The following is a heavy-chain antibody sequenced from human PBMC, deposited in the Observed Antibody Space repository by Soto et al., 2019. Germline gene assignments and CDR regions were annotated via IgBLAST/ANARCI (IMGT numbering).Heavy chain of an antibody. CDR2: ISGSGGST. CDR1: GFTFSSYA. Sequence: GGSLRLSCAASGFTFSSYAMSWVRQAPGKGLEWVSAISGSGGSTYYADSVKGRFTISRDNSKNTLYLQMNSLRAEDTAVYYCAKDLGSGVIVVVPAAMPFDYWGQGTLVTVSS. V-gene: IGHV3-23*01. J-gene: IGHJ4*02. D-gene: IGHD2-2*01. CDR3: AKDLGSGVIVVVPAAMPFDY.